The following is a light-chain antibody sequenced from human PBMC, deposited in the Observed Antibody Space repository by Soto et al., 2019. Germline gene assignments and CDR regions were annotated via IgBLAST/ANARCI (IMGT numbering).Light chain of an antibody. CDR3: QQYGSSGYT. Sequence: EIVLTQSPGTLSLSPGERATLSCRASQSVSSSYLAWYQQKPGQAPRLLIYGASSRATGIPDRFSGSGSGTDFTLTINRLEPEDFAVYYCQQYGSSGYTFGQGPKLAIK. CDR2: GAS. J-gene: IGKJ2*01. CDR1: QSVSSSY. V-gene: IGKV3-20*01.